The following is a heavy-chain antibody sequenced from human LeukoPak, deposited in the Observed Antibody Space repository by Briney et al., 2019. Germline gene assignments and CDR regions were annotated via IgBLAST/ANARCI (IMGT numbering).Heavy chain of an antibody. CDR3: ARSAGLRCFDY. Sequence: GGSLRLSCVASGFTFSSYAMSWVRQAPGKGLEWVSGISSSGGSTYYADSVKGRFTISRDNSKDTLYLQMDSLRAEDTVVYYCARSAGLRCFDYWGLGTLVTVSS. CDR2: ISSSGGST. CDR1: GFTFSSYA. J-gene: IGHJ4*02. D-gene: IGHD4-17*01. V-gene: IGHV3-23*01.